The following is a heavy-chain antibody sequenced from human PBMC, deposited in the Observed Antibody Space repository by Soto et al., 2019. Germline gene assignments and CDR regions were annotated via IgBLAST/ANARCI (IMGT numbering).Heavy chain of an antibody. J-gene: IGHJ4*02. CDR3: AKAARSMTTSSHFDY. CDR2: IRGSGGST. D-gene: IGHD4-17*01. V-gene: IGHV3-23*01. Sequence: GGSLRLSCAASGFTFSSYAMSWVRQAPGKGLEWVSAIRGSGGSTYYADSVKGRFTISRDNSKNTLYLQMNSLRAEDTAVYYCAKAARSMTTSSHFDYWGQGTLVTVSS. CDR1: GFTFSSYA.